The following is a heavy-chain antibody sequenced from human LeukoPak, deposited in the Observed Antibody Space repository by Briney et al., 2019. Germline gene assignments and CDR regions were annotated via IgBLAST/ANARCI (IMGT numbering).Heavy chain of an antibody. CDR3: TRDRGTYNWFDP. CDR1: GFTFSGSA. D-gene: IGHD2-15*01. Sequence: PVGSLKLSCAASGFTFSGSAVHWVRQSSGKGLEWVGHIDKKDNLYATAYAESVKGRFTISRDDSKDTAFLHMDSLKTEDTALYYCTRDRGTYNWFDPWGQGTLVPVSS. CDR2: IDKKDNLYAT. V-gene: IGHV3-73*01. J-gene: IGHJ5*02.